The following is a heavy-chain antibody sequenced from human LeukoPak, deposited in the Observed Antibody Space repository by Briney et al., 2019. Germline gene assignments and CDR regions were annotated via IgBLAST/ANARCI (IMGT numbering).Heavy chain of an antibody. CDR3: ARFDYADYLAFDY. CDR2: VKQDGSEK. CDR1: GFTFSSYY. Sequence: GGSLRLSCAASGFTFSSYYMSWVRQAPGKGLEWVANVKQDGSEKYYVDSVKGRFTISRDNAKNSLYLQMNSLRAEDTAVYYCARFDYADYLAFDYWGQGTLVTVSS. J-gene: IGHJ4*02. D-gene: IGHD4-17*01. V-gene: IGHV3-7*02.